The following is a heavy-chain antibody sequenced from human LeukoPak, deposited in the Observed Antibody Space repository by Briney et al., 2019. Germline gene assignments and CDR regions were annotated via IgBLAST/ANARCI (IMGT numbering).Heavy chain of an antibody. CDR3: ARELPIRRIAAAGTPHDY. Sequence: GASVKVSCKASGYTFTSYGISWVRQAPGQGLEWMGWISAYNGNTNYAQKLQGRVTMTTDTSTSTAYMELRSLRSDDTAVYYCARELPIRRIAAAGTPHDYWGQGTLVTVSS. CDR2: ISAYNGNT. V-gene: IGHV1-18*01. CDR1: GYTFTSYG. D-gene: IGHD6-13*01. J-gene: IGHJ4*02.